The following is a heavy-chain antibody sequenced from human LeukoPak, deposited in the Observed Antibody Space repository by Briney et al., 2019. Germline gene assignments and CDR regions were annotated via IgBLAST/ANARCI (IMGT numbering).Heavy chain of an antibody. CDR3: SRDLSSSALDY. V-gene: IGHV3-21*01. Sequence: GGSLRLSCAASTFTFSIYTVNWVRQAPGKGLEWVSSISSSSTFIYYADSVKGRFTISRDNAKNSLFLQMNSLRAEDTAVYYCSRDLSSSALDYWGQGTLVTVSS. D-gene: IGHD6-25*01. CDR1: TFTFSIYT. CDR2: ISSSSTFI. J-gene: IGHJ4*02.